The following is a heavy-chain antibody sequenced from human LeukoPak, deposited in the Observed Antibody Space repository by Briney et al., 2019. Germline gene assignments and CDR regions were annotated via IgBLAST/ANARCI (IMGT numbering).Heavy chain of an antibody. Sequence: ASVKVSCKASGYTFTSYDINWVRQAPGQGLEWMGWMNPNSGNTGYAQKFQGRVTMTRNTSISTAYMELSSLRSEDTAVYYCAREYSSSSLSDYWGQGTLVTVSS. J-gene: IGHJ4*02. CDR3: AREYSSSSLSDY. D-gene: IGHD6-6*01. CDR2: MNPNSGNT. CDR1: GYTFTSYD. V-gene: IGHV1-8*01.